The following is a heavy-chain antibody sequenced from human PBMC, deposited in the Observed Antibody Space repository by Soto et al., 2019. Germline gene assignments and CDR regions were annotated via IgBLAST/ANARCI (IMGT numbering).Heavy chain of an antibody. CDR1: GGTFSSYA. CDR2: IIPIFGTA. J-gene: IGHJ6*02. D-gene: IGHD2-2*02. V-gene: IGHV1-69*13. Sequence: GASVKVSCKASGGTFSSYAISWVRQAPGQGLEWMGGIIPIFGTANYAQKFQGRVTITADESTSTAYMELSSLRSEDTAVYYCATEGDCSSTSCYTQYYYYGMDVWGQGTTVTVSS. CDR3: ATEGDCSSTSCYTQYYYYGMDV.